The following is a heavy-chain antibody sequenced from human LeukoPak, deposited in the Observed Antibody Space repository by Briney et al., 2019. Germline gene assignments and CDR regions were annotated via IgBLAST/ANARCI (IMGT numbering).Heavy chain of an antibody. CDR2: VYSAGTT. J-gene: IGHJ4*02. Sequence: GGSLRLSCAASGFVVSHNTMAWVRQAPGKGLEWVSLVYSAGTTYYADSVKGRFTISRDNSRNSLLLQMNNLRAEDTAVYYCAETRGYSGYDHIDSWGQGTLVTVSS. CDR3: AETRGYSGYDHIDS. V-gene: IGHV3-66*01. CDR1: GFVVSHNT. D-gene: IGHD5-12*01.